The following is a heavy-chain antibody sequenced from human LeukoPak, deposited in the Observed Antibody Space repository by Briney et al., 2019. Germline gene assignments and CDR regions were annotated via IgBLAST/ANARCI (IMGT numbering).Heavy chain of an antibody. V-gene: IGHV4-39*01. J-gene: IGHJ4*02. CDR2: IYYSGST. D-gene: IGHD6-13*01. Sequence: SETLSLTCTVSGGAISSSSYYWGWIRQPPGKGLEWIGSIYYSGSTYYNPSLKSRVTISVDTSKNPFSLKLSSVTAADTAVYYCARHFPQRLVEDDYWGQGTLVTVSS. CDR3: ARHFPQRLVEDDY. CDR1: GGAISSSSYY.